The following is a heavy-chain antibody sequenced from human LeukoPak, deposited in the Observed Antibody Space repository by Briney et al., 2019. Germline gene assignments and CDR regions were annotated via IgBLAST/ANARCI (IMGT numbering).Heavy chain of an antibody. D-gene: IGHD3-22*01. CDR2: INPHSGGT. CDR3: ARAGVSMIVVGTGWFDP. V-gene: IGHV1-2*02. Sequence: ASVKVSCKASGYTFTDYYMHWVRQAPGQGLEWMGWINPHSGGTDHAQKFQGRVTMTRDTSISTAYMELSRLRSDDTAVYYCARAGVSMIVVGTGWFDPWGQGTLVTVSS. CDR1: GYTFTDYY. J-gene: IGHJ5*02.